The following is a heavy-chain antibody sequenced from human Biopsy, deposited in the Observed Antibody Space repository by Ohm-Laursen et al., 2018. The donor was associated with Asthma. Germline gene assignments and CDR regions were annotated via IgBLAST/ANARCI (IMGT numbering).Heavy chain of an antibody. CDR1: GYTFINFA. CDR3: ARTYYDFLTGQVNDAFAL. CDR2: INAGDGNT. J-gene: IGHJ3*01. D-gene: IGHD3-9*01. V-gene: IGHV1-3*01. Sequence: ASVKVSCKASGYTFINFAIHWVRQAPGQRLEWMGWINAGDGNTKYSQKFQGRVTITRDTSASTAYMDLRSLRSEDTAMYYCARTYYDFLTGQVNDAFALWGQGTMVTVSS.